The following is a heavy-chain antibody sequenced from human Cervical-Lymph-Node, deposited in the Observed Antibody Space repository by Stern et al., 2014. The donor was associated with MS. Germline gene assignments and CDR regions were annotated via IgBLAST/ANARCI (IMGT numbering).Heavy chain of an antibody. J-gene: IGHJ4*02. CDR2: IYPGDSDT. Sequence: VQLGQSGAEVKKPGESLKISCKGSGYIFTSYWIGWVRQMPGKGLEWMGIIYPGDSDTRYNPSFQGQVTISVDKSISTAYLQWSSLKASDTAMYYCTRRQGHYGSGSHPDYWGQGTRVTVSS. D-gene: IGHD3-10*01. CDR3: TRRQGHYGSGSHPDY. CDR1: GYIFTSYW. V-gene: IGHV5-51*06.